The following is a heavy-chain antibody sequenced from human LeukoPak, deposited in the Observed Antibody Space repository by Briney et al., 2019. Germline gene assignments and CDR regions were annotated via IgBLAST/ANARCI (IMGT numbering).Heavy chain of an antibody. CDR2: IYYSGST. V-gene: IGHV4-31*03. D-gene: IGHD3-3*01. CDR1: GGSISSGGYY. CDR3: ARDRGQYDLWSGPYY. J-gene: IGHJ4*02. Sequence: PSQTLSLTCTVSGGSISSGGYYWSWIRQHPGKGLEWIGYIYYSGSTYYNPSLKSRVTISVDRSKNQFSLKLSSVTAADTAVYYCARDRGQYDLWSGPYYWGQGTLVTVSS.